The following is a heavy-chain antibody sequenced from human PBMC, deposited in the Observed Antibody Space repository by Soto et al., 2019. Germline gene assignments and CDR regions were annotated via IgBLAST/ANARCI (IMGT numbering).Heavy chain of an antibody. CDR3: ARYAPYCTRATCPKFYTRDV. D-gene: IGHD2-21*01. CDR1: GGTCGSYA. Sequence: QVQLVQSGAEVTKPGSTVTVSCKASGGTCGSYAITWVRRAPGQGLEWLGGIIPILNSPAYAQTFQARVVTTADELTNTAYMKWNSLRFDDTAVDYCARYAPYCTRATCPKFYTRDVWGEGTTVTVAS. CDR2: IIPILNSP. J-gene: IGHJ6*02. V-gene: IGHV1-69*01.